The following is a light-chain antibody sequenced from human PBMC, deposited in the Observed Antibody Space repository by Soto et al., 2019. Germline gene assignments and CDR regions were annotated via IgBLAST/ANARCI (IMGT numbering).Light chain of an antibody. CDR2: AAS. CDR1: QGISNY. V-gene: IGKV1-27*01. J-gene: IGKJ3*01. Sequence: DIRMTQSPSSLSASVGDRVTITCRASQGISNYLAWYQQKPGKVPKLLIFAASTLQSGVPSRFSGSGSGTDFTLTISSLQPEDVATYYCQKYNSAQFTFGPGTKVDIK. CDR3: QKYNSAQFT.